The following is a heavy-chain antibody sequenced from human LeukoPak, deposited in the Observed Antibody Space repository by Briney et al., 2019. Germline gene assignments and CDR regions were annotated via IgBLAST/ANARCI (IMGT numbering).Heavy chain of an antibody. CDR3: ARAPYYGSGSYSMGY. CDR2: ISYDGSNK. J-gene: IGHJ4*02. V-gene: IGHV3-30*03. D-gene: IGHD3-10*01. Sequence: PGRSLRLSCAASGFTFSSYGMHWVRQAPGKGLEWVAVISYDGSNKYYADSVKGRFTISRDNSKNTLYLQMNSLRAEDTAVYYCARAPYYGSGSYSMGYWGQGTLVTVSS. CDR1: GFTFSSYG.